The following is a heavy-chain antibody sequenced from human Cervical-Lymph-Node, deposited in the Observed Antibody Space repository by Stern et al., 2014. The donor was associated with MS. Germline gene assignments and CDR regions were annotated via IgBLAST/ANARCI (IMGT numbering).Heavy chain of an antibody. Sequence: EVQLEESGAEVKKPGESLKISCKGSGYSFTANWIAWVRQMPGKGLEWMGIIYPGDSSTRYSPSFQGQVTISADKSISTAYLQWSSLKASDTAMYYCARDYGDYAFDYWGQGTLVTVSS. CDR3: ARDYGDYAFDY. D-gene: IGHD4-17*01. CDR2: IYPGDSST. V-gene: IGHV5-51*01. J-gene: IGHJ4*02. CDR1: GYSFTANW.